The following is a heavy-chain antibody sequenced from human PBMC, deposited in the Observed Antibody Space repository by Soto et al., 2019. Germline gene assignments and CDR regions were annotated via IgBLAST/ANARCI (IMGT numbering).Heavy chain of an antibody. J-gene: IGHJ6*02. CDR2: TYYRSKWYN. V-gene: IGHV6-1*01. CDR1: GDSVSSNSAA. Sequence: PSQTLSLTCAIFGDSVSSNSAAWNWIRQSPSRGLEWLGRTYYRSKWYNDYAVSVKSQITINPDTSKNQFSLQLNSVTPEDTAVYYCARAGDSGRYYYYGMDVWGQGTTVTVSS. CDR3: ARAGDSGRYYYYGMDV. D-gene: IGHD5-12*01.